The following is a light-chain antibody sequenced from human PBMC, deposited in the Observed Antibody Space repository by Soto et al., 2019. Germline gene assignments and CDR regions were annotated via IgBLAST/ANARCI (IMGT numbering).Light chain of an antibody. CDR2: KAS. Sequence: DIQMTQSLSTLSASVGDRVTITCRATQSISNSLAWYQQKPGKAPNLLIYKASSLETGVPSRFSGSGSGTEFTLTITSLQPDDSATYYCQQYASFCTFGQGTKVEIK. V-gene: IGKV1-5*03. CDR3: QQYASFCT. CDR1: QSISNS. J-gene: IGKJ1*01.